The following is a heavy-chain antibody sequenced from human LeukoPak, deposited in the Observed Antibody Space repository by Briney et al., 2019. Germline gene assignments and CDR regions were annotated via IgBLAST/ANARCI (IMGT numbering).Heavy chain of an antibody. CDR3: AKVYGTSDDDY. D-gene: IGHD3-16*01. Sequence: GGSLRLSCVASGFTFSSRDWMTWVRQAPGKGLEWVANIKQDGSEEKYVDSVKGRFTISRDNAKNSVDLQMNSLRAEDTAVYYCAKVYGTSDDDYWGQGTLVTVSS. J-gene: IGHJ4*02. CDR1: GFTFSSRDW. CDR2: IKQDGSEE. V-gene: IGHV3-7*01.